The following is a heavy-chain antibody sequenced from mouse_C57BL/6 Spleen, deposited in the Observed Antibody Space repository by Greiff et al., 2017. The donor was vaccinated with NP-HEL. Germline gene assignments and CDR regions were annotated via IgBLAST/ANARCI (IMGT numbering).Heavy chain of an antibody. CDR2: ISDGGSYT. D-gene: IGHD1-1*01. J-gene: IGHJ2*01. Sequence: EVQGVESGGGLVKPGGSLKLSCAASGFTFSSYAMSWVRQTPEKRLEWVATISDGGSYTYYPDNVKGRFTISRDNAKNNLYLQMSHLKSEDTAMYYCAKNYGSSYFDYWGQGTTLTVSS. V-gene: IGHV5-4*01. CDR1: GFTFSSYA. CDR3: AKNYGSSYFDY.